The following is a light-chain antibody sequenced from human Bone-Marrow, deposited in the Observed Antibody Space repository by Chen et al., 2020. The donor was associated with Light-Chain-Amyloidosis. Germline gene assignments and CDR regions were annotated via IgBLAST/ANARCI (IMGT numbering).Light chain of an antibody. CDR1: QSVSSY. V-gene: IGKV3-11*01. J-gene: IGKJ1*01. CDR2: DAS. Sequence: EIVLTQSPATLSLSPGERATLSCRASQSVSSYLAWYQQKPGQAPRLLIYDASNRATGIPARFSGSGSGTDFTLTISSLQAEDVAVYYCQQYYGTPWTFGQGTKVEIK. CDR3: QQYYGTPWT.